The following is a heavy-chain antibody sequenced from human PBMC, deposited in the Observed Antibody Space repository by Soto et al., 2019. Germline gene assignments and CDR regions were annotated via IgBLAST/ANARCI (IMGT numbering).Heavy chain of an antibody. D-gene: IGHD3-10*01. V-gene: IGHV4-39*01. CDR3: ASQKGYTMVRGVIFAFDI. J-gene: IGHJ3*02. CDR2: IYYSGST. Sequence: PSETLSLTCTVSGGSISSSSYYWGWIRQPPGKGLEWIGSIYYSGSTYYNPSLKSRVTISVDTSKNQFSLKLSSVTAADTAVYYCASQKGYTMVRGVIFAFDIWGQGTMVTVSS. CDR1: GGSISSSSYY.